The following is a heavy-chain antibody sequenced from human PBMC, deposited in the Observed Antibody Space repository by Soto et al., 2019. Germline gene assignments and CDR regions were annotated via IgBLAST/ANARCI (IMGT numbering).Heavy chain of an antibody. CDR1: GGTFSNYP. V-gene: IGHV1-69*01. J-gene: IGHJ4*02. Sequence: VQLVQSGAEVKKPGSSVKVSCKASGGTFSNYPFIWVRQAPGQGLDWMGGIIPIFGTTDYGQRFQGRVTITADESTNTAYMELSSMISDDTAVYYCARGLYCGGGCYSHFDYWGQETLVTVSS. CDR2: IIPIFGTT. D-gene: IGHD2-21*02. CDR3: ARGLYCGGGCYSHFDY.